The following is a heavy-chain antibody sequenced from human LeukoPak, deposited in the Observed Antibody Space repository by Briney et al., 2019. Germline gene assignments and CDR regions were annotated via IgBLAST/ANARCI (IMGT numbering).Heavy chain of an antibody. CDR3: AKEGSDDFWSGYYYLY. D-gene: IGHD3-3*01. Sequence: PGGSLRLSCAASGFTFSSYAMSWVRQAPGKGLEWVSAISGSGGSTYYADSVKGRFTISRDNSKNTLYLQMNSLRAEETAVYYCAKEGSDDFWSGYYYLYWGQGTLVTVSS. CDR1: GFTFSSYA. J-gene: IGHJ4*02. V-gene: IGHV3-23*01. CDR2: ISGSGGST.